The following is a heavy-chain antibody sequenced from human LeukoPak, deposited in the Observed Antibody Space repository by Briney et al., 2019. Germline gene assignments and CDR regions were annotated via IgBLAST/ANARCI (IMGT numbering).Heavy chain of an antibody. J-gene: IGHJ4*02. CDR3: ARDGGGSYNLDY. Sequence: ASVKVSCKASGYTFTSYGISWVRQAPGQGLEWMGWISAYNGNTDYAQSLQGRVTMTIDTSTSTVYMELRSLRSDDTAVYYCARDGGGSYNLDYSGEGTLVTVSS. CDR1: GYTFTSYG. D-gene: IGHD3-16*01. V-gene: IGHV1-18*01. CDR2: ISAYNGNT.